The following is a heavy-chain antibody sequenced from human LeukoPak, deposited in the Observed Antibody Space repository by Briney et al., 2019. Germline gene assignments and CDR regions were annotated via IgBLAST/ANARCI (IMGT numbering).Heavy chain of an antibody. J-gene: IGHJ3*02. Sequence: KPSETLSLTCAVYGGSFSGYYWSWIRQPPGKGLEWIGEINHSGSTNYNPSLKSRVTISVDTSKNQFSLKLSSVTAADTAVYYCARRAKVYYYDVDIWGQGTMVTVSS. D-gene: IGHD3-22*01. CDR2: INHSGST. CDR3: ARRAKVYYYDVDI. V-gene: IGHV4-34*01. CDR1: GGSFSGYY.